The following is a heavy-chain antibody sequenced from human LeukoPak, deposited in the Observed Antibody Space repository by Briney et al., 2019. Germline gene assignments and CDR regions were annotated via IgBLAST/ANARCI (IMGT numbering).Heavy chain of an antibody. Sequence: PSETLSLTCTVSGYSISSGYYWGWIRQPPGKGLEWIGSIYYSGNTYYNPSLKSRVTILVDTSKNQFSLKLSSVIAADTAVYYCASEEGYGGYYYYYMDVWGKGTTVTISS. CDR2: IYYSGNT. CDR1: GYSISSGYY. V-gene: IGHV4-38-2*02. D-gene: IGHD5-24*01. CDR3: ASEEGYGGYYYYYMDV. J-gene: IGHJ6*03.